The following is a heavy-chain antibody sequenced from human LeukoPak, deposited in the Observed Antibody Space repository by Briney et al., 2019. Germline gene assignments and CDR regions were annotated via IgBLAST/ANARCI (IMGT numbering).Heavy chain of an antibody. V-gene: IGHV1-2*06. D-gene: IGHD1-7*01. CDR2: INPNSGGT. Sequence: ASVKVSCKASGYTFTGYYMHWVRQAPGQGLEWMGRINPNSGGTNYAQKFQGRVTMTRDTSISTAYMELSRLRSEDTAVYYCAREEAWKKLQFDPWGQGTLVTVSS. CDR1: GYTFTGYY. J-gene: IGHJ5*02. CDR3: AREEAWKKLQFDP.